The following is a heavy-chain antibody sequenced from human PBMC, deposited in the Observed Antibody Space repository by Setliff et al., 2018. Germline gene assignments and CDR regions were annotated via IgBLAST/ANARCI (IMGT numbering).Heavy chain of an antibody. CDR1: GGSITSGNNH. Sequence: SETLSLTCTVSGGSITSGNNHWSWIRQPAGKGLEWIGRIYSIGSATYNPSLKGRVTISLDRSENEFSLNLTSVTAADTAVYFCAREPSPSDALDIWGQGTMVTVSS. CDR2: IYSIGSA. CDR3: AREPSPSDALDI. J-gene: IGHJ3*02. V-gene: IGHV4-61*02.